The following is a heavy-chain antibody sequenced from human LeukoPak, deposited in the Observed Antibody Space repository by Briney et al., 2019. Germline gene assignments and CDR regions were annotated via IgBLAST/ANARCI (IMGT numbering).Heavy chain of an antibody. D-gene: IGHD1-26*01. CDR2: IYHSGST. Sequence: KPSETLSLTCTVSGYSISSGYYWGWIRQPPGKGLEWIGSIYHSGSTYYNPSLKSRVTISVDTSKNQFSLKLSSVTATDTAVYYCARVGATQEVDYWGQGTLVTVSS. V-gene: IGHV4-38-2*02. CDR3: ARVGATQEVDY. J-gene: IGHJ4*02. CDR1: GYSISSGYY.